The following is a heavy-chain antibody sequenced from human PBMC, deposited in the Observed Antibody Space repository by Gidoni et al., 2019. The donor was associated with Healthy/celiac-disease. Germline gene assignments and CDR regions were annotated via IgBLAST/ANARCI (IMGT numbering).Heavy chain of an antibody. CDR2: IRGSGGST. V-gene: IGHV3-23*01. J-gene: IGHJ4*02. D-gene: IGHD6-13*01. CDR3: AKQQQLVPDY. Sequence: EVHLLESGGGLVQPGGSLRLSCAASGFTFSSYSMSWVRQAPGKGLEWVSAIRGSGGSTYYADSVKGRFTISRDNSKNTLYLQMNSLRAEDTAVYYCAKQQQLVPDYWGQGTLVTVSS. CDR1: GFTFSSYS.